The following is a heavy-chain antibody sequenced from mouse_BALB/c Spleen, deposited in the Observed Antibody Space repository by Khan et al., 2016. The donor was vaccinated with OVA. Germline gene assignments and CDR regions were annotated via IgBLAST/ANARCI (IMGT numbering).Heavy chain of an antibody. V-gene: IGHV5-6*02. D-gene: IGHD1-1*01. CDR2: ISSGGSYT. J-gene: IGHJ3*01. Sequence: EVKVEESGGDLVKPEGSLKLSCAASGFTFSTYSMSWVRQTPDKRLEWVATISSGGSYTYYPDSVQGRFTISRDNAKNTLYLQMSSLKSGDTAMFYCARLAYYYDSEGFAYWGQGLWSLSLQ. CDR1: GFTFSTYS. CDR3: ARLAYYYDSEGFAY.